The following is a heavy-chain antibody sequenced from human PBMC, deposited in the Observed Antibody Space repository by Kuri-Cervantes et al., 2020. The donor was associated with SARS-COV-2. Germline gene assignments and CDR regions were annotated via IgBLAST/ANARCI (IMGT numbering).Heavy chain of an antibody. CDR3: ANSLLLSLDY. Sequence: GESLKISCEVSGFLFSASAIHWVRQAPGKGLEWVSSISSSSSYIYYADSVKGRFTISRDNSKNTLYLQMNSLRAEDTAVYYCANSLLLSLDYWGQGTLVTVSS. V-gene: IGHV3-21*01. CDR2: ISSSSSYI. CDR1: GFLFSASA. J-gene: IGHJ4*02. D-gene: IGHD1-26*01.